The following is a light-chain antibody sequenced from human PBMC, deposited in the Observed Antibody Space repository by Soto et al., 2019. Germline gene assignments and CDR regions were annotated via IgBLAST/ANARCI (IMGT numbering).Light chain of an antibody. Sequence: DIQMTQSPSSLSASVGDRVTITCRASQSISTYLNWYQQKPGKAPKLLILVASTLPSGVLSRFSGSGSGTDFTLTISSLQPEDFATYYCQQSYSTLSITFGQGTRLQIK. CDR1: QSISTY. J-gene: IGKJ5*01. V-gene: IGKV1-39*01. CDR3: QQSYSTLSIT. CDR2: VAS.